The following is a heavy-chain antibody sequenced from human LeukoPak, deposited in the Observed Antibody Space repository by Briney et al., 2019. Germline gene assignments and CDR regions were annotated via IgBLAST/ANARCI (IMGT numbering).Heavy chain of an antibody. V-gene: IGHV4-38-2*02. CDR2: IYHSGST. CDR3: ARYCTNGVCFGY. Sequence: SETLSLTCTVSGYSISSGYYWGWIRQPPGKGLEWIGSIYHSGSTYYNPSLKSRVTISVDTSKNQFSLKLSSVTAADTAVYYCARYCTNGVCFGYWGQGTLVTVSS. CDR1: GYSISSGYY. D-gene: IGHD2-8*01. J-gene: IGHJ4*02.